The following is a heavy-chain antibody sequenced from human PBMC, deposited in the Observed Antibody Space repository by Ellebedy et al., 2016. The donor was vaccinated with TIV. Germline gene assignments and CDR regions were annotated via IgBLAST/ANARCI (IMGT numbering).Heavy chain of an antibody. V-gene: IGHV3-23*01. CDR1: GFTFRSYA. CDR2: ISGSGGGT. Sequence: GESLKISCAASGFTFRSYAMSWVRQAPGKGLEWVSAISGSGGGTHYADSVKGRFTISRDNSKNTLYLQMNSLRAEDTAVYYCAKPFRWYGDYDDWGQGTLVTVSS. J-gene: IGHJ4*02. D-gene: IGHD4-17*01. CDR3: AKPFRWYGDYDD.